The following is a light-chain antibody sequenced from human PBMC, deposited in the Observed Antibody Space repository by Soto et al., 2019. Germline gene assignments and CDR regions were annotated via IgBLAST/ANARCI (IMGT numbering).Light chain of an antibody. V-gene: IGKV3-15*01. J-gene: IGKJ2*01. Sequence: DIVMTQSPATLSLSSGERATLSCRASQSVGSNLAWYQQKPGQAPRLLIYAASTRAIGVPARFSGSGSGTDFTLSISSLQSEDFALYYCQQYHNWPPEYTFGQGTKVDI. CDR2: AAS. CDR3: QQYHNWPPEYT. CDR1: QSVGSN.